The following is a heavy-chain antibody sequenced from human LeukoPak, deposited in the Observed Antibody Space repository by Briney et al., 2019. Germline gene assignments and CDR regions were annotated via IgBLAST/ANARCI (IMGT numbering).Heavy chain of an antibody. CDR3: GKEVLGDFWRSHHTFAFDY. CDR1: GFTFNNYA. V-gene: IGHV3-23*01. Sequence: PGGSLRLSCAASGFTFNNYAMTWVREAPGKGLEWVSVISGSGGDTFYADSVKGRFIISRDNSKNTVFLQINSLRAEDTAVYYCGKEVLGDFWRSHHTFAFDYWGQGTLVTVSS. CDR2: ISGSGGDT. D-gene: IGHD3-3*01. J-gene: IGHJ4*02.